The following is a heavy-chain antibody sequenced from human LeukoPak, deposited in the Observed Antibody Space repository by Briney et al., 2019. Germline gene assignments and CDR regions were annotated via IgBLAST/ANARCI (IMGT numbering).Heavy chain of an antibody. CDR2: IYSDGSP. Sequence: GASLRLSCAASGFAVSNNYMSWVRQAPRKGLEWVSVIYSDGSPYYADSVRGRFTISRDNSKNTLYLQMNSLRAEDTAVYYCARLRRELWGLSFDDWGQGTRVTVSS. D-gene: IGHD1-7*01. CDR1: GFAVSNNY. CDR3: ARLRRELWGLSFDD. V-gene: IGHV3-66*04. J-gene: IGHJ4*02.